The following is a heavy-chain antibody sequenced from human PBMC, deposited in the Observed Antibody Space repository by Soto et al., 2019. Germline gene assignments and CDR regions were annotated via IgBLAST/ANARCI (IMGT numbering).Heavy chain of an antibody. D-gene: IGHD3-16*01. J-gene: IGHJ4*02. CDR2: IYDNGST. Sequence: QVQLLESGPGLVKPSETLSLSCTVSGDSISDYNWSWIRQPPGKRLEWIGVIYDNGSTSYNPSLQSRVPISVDTSKNQFSLKLRSVTAADTAVYYCARRGGVFDFWGQGTLVSVSS. CDR3: ARRGGVFDF. V-gene: IGHV4-59*08. CDR1: GDSISDYN.